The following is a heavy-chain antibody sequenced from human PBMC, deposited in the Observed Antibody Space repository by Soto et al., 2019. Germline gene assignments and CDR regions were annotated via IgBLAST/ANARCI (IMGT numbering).Heavy chain of an antibody. CDR3: ARHPAVVGATTLDY. J-gene: IGHJ4*02. D-gene: IGHD1-26*01. Sequence: SETLSLTCTVSGGSMNNNYWSWIRQPPGKGLEWIAWIHSRGHSYSNPSLRSRVTMSIDTSKSQFSLKVTSVTAADTAVYYCARHPAVVGATTLDYWGQGTLVTVSS. V-gene: IGHV4-59*08. CDR2: IHSRGHS. CDR1: GGSMNNNY.